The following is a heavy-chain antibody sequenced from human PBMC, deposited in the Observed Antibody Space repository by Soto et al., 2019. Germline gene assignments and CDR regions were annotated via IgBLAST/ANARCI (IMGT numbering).Heavy chain of an antibody. CDR2: ITSKSAGATT. CDR3: YTEHTLFMAH. J-gene: IGHJ4*02. Sequence: EAQLVESGGGLVTPGESLRLSCVASGFTFSNAWMSWVRQVPGKGLEWIGRITSKSAGATTAYAAPVTGRFTVSREDLKNTLYLQVNSLKTEDTGIYYCYTEHTLFMAHWGQGTLVTVS. CDR1: GFTFSNAW. V-gene: IGHV3-15*01.